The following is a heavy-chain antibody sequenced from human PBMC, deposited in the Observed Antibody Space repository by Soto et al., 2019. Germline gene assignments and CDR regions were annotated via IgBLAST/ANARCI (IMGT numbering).Heavy chain of an antibody. V-gene: IGHV3-23*01. J-gene: IGHJ3*02. Sequence: GGSLRLSCAASGFTFSSYAMRWVRQAPGKGLEWVSAISGSGGSTYYADSVKGRFTISRDNSKNTLYLQMNSLRAEDTAVYYCAKDHDAHDAFDIWGQGTMVTVSS. CDR2: ISGSGGST. CDR3: AKDHDAHDAFDI. CDR1: GFTFSSYA. D-gene: IGHD2-2*01.